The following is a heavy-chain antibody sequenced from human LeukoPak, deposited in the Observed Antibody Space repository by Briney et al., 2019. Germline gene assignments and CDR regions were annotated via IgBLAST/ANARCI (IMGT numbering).Heavy chain of an antibody. J-gene: IGHJ4*02. CDR2: IYYSGRT. D-gene: IGHD7-27*01. CDR1: GGSISSSSYY. V-gene: IGHV4-39*01. CDR3: ASVGKLGYYFDF. Sequence: SETLSLTCNASGGSISSSSYYWGWIRQSPGKGLEWIGDIYYSGRTYNKNPSLESRVTISIDTSKSQFSLKLSSVSAADTAIYYCASVGKLGYYFDFWGQGTLVTVSS.